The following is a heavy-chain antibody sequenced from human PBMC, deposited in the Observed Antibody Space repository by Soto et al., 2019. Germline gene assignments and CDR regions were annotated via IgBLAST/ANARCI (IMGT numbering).Heavy chain of an antibody. Sequence: PSETLSLTCAVYGGSFSGYYWSWIRQPPGKGLEWIGEINHSGSTNYNPSLKSRVTISVDTSKNQFSLKLSSVTAADTAVYYCARGQRGERGGSGSLPHPGPTRIKFDPWGQGTLVTVSS. CDR2: INHSGST. CDR3: ARGQRGERGGSGSLPHPGPTRIKFDP. CDR1: GGSFSGYY. V-gene: IGHV4-34*01. J-gene: IGHJ5*02. D-gene: IGHD3-16*01.